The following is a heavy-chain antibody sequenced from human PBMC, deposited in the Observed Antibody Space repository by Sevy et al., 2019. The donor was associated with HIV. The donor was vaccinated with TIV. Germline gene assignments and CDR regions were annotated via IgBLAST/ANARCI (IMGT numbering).Heavy chain of an antibody. D-gene: IGHD1-26*01. CDR2: INTDGKII. CDR1: GFTFTSDY. V-gene: IGHV3-74*01. CDR3: ARGSRGTFGS. J-gene: IGHJ4*02. Sequence: GGCLRLSCAASGFTFTSDYMRWVRQPPGKGLVWVSHINTDGKIIRYADSVKGRFTTSRDNAKNTLYLQMNSMRAEDTAVYYCARGSRGTFGSWGQGTLVTVSS.